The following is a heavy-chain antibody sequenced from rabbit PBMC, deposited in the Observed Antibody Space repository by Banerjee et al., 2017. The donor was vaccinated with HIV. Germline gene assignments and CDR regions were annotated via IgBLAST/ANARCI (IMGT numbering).Heavy chain of an antibody. V-gene: IGHV1S43*01. CDR2: IYTGKGST. CDR3: ARALSYGYAGYAYANL. J-gene: IGHJ4*01. Sequence: QQQLEESGGGLVKPGGTLTLTCKASGFDFSSYYMSWVRQAPGKGLEWIGIIYTGKGSTDYASWVNGRFTISSDNAQNTVDLQMNSLTAADTATYFCARALSYGYAGYAYANLWGQGTLVTVS. CDR1: GFDFSSYY. D-gene: IGHD6-1*01.